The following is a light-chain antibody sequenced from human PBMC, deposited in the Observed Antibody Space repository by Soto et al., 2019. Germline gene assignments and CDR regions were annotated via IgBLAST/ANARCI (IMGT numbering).Light chain of an antibody. CDR3: QQGSNGYP. CDR1: QSVDRY. J-gene: IGKJ2*01. Sequence: EIVLTQSPATLSLSPGDRATLSCRASQSVDRYLAWYQEKPGQAPRLLIYDASDRATGIPDRFSGSGSGTDFTLTISSLEPEDFAVYYCQQGSNGYPFGQGTKLEIK. CDR2: DAS. V-gene: IGKV3-11*01.